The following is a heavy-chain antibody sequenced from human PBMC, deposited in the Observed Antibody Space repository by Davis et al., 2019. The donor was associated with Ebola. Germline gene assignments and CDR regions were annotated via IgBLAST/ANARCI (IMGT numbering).Heavy chain of an antibody. D-gene: IGHD6-19*01. CDR1: GGSISSSSYY. J-gene: IGHJ6*02. CDR3: ARDHSEGIAVAEAFVYYYYGMDV. V-gene: IGHV4-39*02. CDR2: IYYSGST. Sequence: MPSETLSLTCTVSGGSISSSSYYWGWIRQPPGKGLEWIGSIYYSGSTYYNPSLKSRVTISVDTSKNQFSLKLSSVTAADTAVYYCARDHSEGIAVAEAFVYYYYGMDVWGQGTTVTVSS.